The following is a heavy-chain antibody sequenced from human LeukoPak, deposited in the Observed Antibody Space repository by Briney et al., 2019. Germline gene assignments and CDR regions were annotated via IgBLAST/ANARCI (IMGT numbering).Heavy chain of an antibody. Sequence: GESLKISCKGSGYSFTSYWIGWVRQMPGKGLEWMGIIYPGDSDTRYSPSLQGQVTISPDKSISTAYLQWSSLKASDTAIYYCASPQAAYCGGDCYSPWGQGTMVTVSS. CDR2: IYPGDSDT. CDR1: GYSFTSYW. V-gene: IGHV5-51*01. D-gene: IGHD2-21*02. J-gene: IGHJ3*01. CDR3: ASPQAAYCGGDCYSP.